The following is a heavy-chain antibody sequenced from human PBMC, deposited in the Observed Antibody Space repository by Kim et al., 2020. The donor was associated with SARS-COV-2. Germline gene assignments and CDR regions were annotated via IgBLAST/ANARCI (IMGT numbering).Heavy chain of an antibody. Sequence: GGSLRLSCAASGFTFSSYSMNWVRQAPGKGLEWISSISNSGSTTYYADSVKGRFTISRDNAKRLLHLQMNSLRDEDTAVYYCAKSGYGSGGYYPNWFDPWGEGTLVTVSS. J-gene: IGHJ5*02. CDR2: ISNSGSTT. D-gene: IGHD3-10*01. CDR1: GFTFSSYS. CDR3: AKSGYGSGGYYPNWFDP. V-gene: IGHV3-48*02.